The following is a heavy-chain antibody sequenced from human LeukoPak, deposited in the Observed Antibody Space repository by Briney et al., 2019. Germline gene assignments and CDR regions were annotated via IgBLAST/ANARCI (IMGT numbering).Heavy chain of an antibody. D-gene: IGHD1-20*01. CDR1: GGPISSGSYY. Sequence: PSQTLSLTCTVSGGPISSGSYYWSWIRQPAGKGLEWIGRIYTSGTTNYNPSLKSRVTISVDTSKNQFSLKLSSVTAADTAVYYCARELTGDDAFDIWGQGTMVTVSS. CDR3: ARELTGDDAFDI. V-gene: IGHV4-61*02. CDR2: IYTSGTT. J-gene: IGHJ3*02.